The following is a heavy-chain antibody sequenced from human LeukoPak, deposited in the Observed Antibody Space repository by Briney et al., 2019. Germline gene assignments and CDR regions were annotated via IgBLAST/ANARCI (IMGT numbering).Heavy chain of an antibody. CDR1: GGNISSGGYY. D-gene: IGHD3-10*01. CDR2: ISYNGNT. V-gene: IGHV4-31*03. CDR3: ARVDLNMVRGVQD. J-gene: IGHJ4*02. Sequence: PSQTLSLTCTVSGGNISSGGYYWSWIRQHPGKGLEWIGYISYNGNTYYNPSLKTRLTISVDTSQNQFCLNVSSVTAADTAVYYYARVDLNMVRGVQDWGQGTLVTVSS.